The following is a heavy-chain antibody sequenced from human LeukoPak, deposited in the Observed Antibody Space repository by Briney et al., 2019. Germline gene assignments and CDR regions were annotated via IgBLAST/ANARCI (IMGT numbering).Heavy chain of an antibody. CDR2: IYPGDSDT. J-gene: IGHJ3*01. V-gene: IGHV5-51*01. CDR3: ALRVGRNGYKG. D-gene: IGHD5-24*01. Sequence: GESLKIPCKGSGYSFTNYWIGWVRQMPGKGPEWMGIIYPGDSDTRYSPSSEGQVTISADKSISTAYLQWSSLKTSDTAMYYCALRVGRNGYKGWGQGTMVTVSS. CDR1: GYSFTNYW.